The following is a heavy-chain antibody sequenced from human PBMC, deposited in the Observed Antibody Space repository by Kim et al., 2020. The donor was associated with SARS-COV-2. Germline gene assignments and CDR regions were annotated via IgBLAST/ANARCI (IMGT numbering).Heavy chain of an antibody. J-gene: IGHJ4*02. V-gene: IGHV4-59*08. Sequence: SETLSLTCTVSGGSISSYYWSWIRQPPGKGLEWIGYIYYSGSTNYNPSLKSRVTISVDTSKNQFSLKLSSVTAADTAVYYCARSLGSSEGDFDYWGQGTLVTVSS. CDR2: IYYSGST. CDR3: ARSLGSSEGDFDY. CDR1: GGSISSYY. D-gene: IGHD6-13*01.